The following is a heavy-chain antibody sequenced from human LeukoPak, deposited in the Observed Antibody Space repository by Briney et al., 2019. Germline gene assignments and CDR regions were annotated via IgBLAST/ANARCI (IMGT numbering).Heavy chain of an antibody. V-gene: IGHV4-39*07. J-gene: IGHJ6*03. D-gene: IGHD6-6*01. Sequence: PSETLSLTCTVSGGSISSSSYYWGWIRQPPGKGREWIGSIYYSGSTYYNPSLKSRVTISVDTSKNQFSLKLSSVTAADTAVYYCARGGGLDYYYYYMDVWGKGTTVTISS. CDR2: IYYSGST. CDR3: ARGGGLDYYYYYMDV. CDR1: GGSISSSSYY.